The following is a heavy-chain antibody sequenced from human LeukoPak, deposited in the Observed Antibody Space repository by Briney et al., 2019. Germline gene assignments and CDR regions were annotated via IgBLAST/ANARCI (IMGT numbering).Heavy chain of an antibody. CDR2: ISGSGGST. CDR1: GFTFSSYA. D-gene: IGHD2-2*02. CDR3: AKGGVVVPAAIAFLWNYYYYMDV. Sequence: PGGSLRLSCAASGFTFSSYAMSWVRQAPGKGLEWVSAISGSGGSTYYADSVKGRFTISRDNSKNTLYLQMNSLRAEDTAVYCCAKGGVVVPAAIAFLWNYYYYMDVWGKGTTVTVSS. J-gene: IGHJ6*03. V-gene: IGHV3-23*01.